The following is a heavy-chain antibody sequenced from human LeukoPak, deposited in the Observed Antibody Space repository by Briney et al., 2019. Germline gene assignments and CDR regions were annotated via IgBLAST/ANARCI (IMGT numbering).Heavy chain of an antibody. D-gene: IGHD5-24*01. Sequence: SGGSLRLSCGRSGFTFSRNAMNWVRQAPGKGLEWVAAISGDGVATYYADSAKGRFNISRDNSKNTLFLQMNSLRTEDTAIYSCVKDANYIDSRVYLIPFDLWGQGTLVTVSS. CDR1: GFTFSRNA. J-gene: IGHJ4*02. V-gene: IGHV3-23*01. CDR2: ISGDGVAT. CDR3: VKDANYIDSRVYLIPFDL.